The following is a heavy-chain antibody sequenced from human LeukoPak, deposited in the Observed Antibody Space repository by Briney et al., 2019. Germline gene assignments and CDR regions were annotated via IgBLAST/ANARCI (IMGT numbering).Heavy chain of an antibody. D-gene: IGHD3-9*01. Sequence: KAGESLKISCKGSGYSFTSYWIGWVRQMPGKGLEWMGIIYPGDSDTRYSPSFQGQVTISADKSISTAYLQWSSLKASGTAMYYCARLDYDILTGYYNVIGWFDPWGQGTLVTVSS. CDR3: ARLDYDILTGYYNVIGWFDP. J-gene: IGHJ5*02. V-gene: IGHV5-51*01. CDR2: IYPGDSDT. CDR1: GYSFTSYW.